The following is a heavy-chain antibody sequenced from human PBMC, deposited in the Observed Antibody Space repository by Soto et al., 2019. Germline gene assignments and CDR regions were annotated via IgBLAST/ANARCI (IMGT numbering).Heavy chain of an antibody. V-gene: IGHV1-18*01. CDR1: GYSFTSYG. Sequence: QVQLVQSGAEVKKPGASVKVSCKASGYSFTSYGIRWVRQAPGQGLEWMGWISAYKGNRKYAHKFXXRVTMTTDTSTSTAYMELRSLRSDDTAVYYCARDLGGFPDYWGQGTLVTVSS. CDR2: ISAYKGNR. CDR3: ARDLGGFPDY. J-gene: IGHJ4*02. D-gene: IGHD5-12*01.